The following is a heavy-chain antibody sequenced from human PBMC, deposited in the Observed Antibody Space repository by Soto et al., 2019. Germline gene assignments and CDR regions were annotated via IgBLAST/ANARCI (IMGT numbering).Heavy chain of an antibody. V-gene: IGHV4-39*01. D-gene: IGHD1-26*01. CDR3: ARLEWKRGYFDC. CDR2: IYYSGST. J-gene: IGHJ4*02. Sequence: PSETLSLTCTVSSGSISSSSYYWGWIRQPPGKGLEWIGSIYYSGSTYYNPSLKSRVTISVDTSKNQFSLKLSSVTAADTAVYYCARLEWKRGYFDCWGQGTLVTVSS. CDR1: SGSISSSSYY.